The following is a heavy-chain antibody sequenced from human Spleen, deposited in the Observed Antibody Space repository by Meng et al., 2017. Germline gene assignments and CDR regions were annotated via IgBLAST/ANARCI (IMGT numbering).Heavy chain of an antibody. CDR2: IKWDGGSI. Sequence: SLKISCAASGFTFDDYAMHWVRQAPGKGLEWISGIKWDGGSIGYADSVKGRFTISRDNAKNSLYLQMSSLRTEDTAVYYCARIGMAETGTHDYWGQGTQVTVSS. V-gene: IGHV3-9*01. CDR3: ARIGMAETGTHDY. CDR1: GFTFDDYA. D-gene: IGHD6-19*01. J-gene: IGHJ4*02.